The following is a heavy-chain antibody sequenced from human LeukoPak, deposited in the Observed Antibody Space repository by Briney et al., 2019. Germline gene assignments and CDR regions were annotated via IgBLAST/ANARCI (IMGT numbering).Heavy chain of an antibody. D-gene: IGHD5-12*01. CDR3: ARGLVATKRFDY. J-gene: IGHJ4*02. CDR2: IYTSGST. CDR1: GGSISSYY. Sequence: SETLSLTCTVSGGSISSYYWNWIRQPAGKGLEWIGRIYTSGSTNHNPSLKSRVTMSIDTSKNQFSLKLSSVTAADTAVYYCARGLVATKRFDYWGQGTLVTVSS. V-gene: IGHV4-4*07.